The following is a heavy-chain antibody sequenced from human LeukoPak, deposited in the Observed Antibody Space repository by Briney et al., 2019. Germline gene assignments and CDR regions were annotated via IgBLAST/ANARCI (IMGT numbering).Heavy chain of an antibody. CDR2: MNPNSGNT. CDR3: ATFKKSAFYMDV. J-gene: IGHJ6*03. V-gene: IGHV1-8*01. CDR1: GYTFTSYD. D-gene: IGHD3-16*01. Sequence: ASVTVSCKASGYTFTSYDINWVRQATGQGLEWMGWMNPNSGNTGYAQKFQGRVTMTRNTSISTAYMELSSLRSEDTAVYYCATFKKSAFYMDVWGKGTTVTVSS.